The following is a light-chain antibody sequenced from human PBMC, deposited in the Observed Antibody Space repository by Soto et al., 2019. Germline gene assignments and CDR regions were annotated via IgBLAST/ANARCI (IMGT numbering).Light chain of an antibody. V-gene: IGLV2-23*01. CDR1: SSDVGSYNL. Sequence: QSALTQPASVSGSPGHSITISCTGTSSDVGSYNLVSWYQQHPGKAPKLMIYEGSKRPSGVSNRFSGSKSGNTASLTISGLQAEDEADYYCCSYAGSSTVFGGGTKVTFL. CDR2: EGS. J-gene: IGLJ3*02. CDR3: CSYAGSSTV.